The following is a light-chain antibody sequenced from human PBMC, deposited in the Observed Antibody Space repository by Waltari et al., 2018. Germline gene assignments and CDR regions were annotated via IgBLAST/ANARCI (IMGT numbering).Light chain of an antibody. CDR1: QGVGAN. CDR2: RAS. CDR3: QQYEDWPRT. V-gene: IGKV3-15*01. J-gene: IGKJ1*01. Sequence: EIVMTQSPATLSVSLGERATLSCRASQGVGANLAWYQQQPGQAPNLLIYRASTMAAGVPARFSGSGSATEFTLTITGLQAQDFAVYYCQQYEDWPRTFGQGTRVEIK.